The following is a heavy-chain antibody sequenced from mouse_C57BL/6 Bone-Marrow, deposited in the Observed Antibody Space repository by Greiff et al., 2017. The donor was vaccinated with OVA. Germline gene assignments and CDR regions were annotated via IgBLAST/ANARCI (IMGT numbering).Heavy chain of an antibody. J-gene: IGHJ2*01. V-gene: IGHV1-50*01. Sequence: QVQLQQPGAELVKPGASVKLSCKASGYTFTSYWMQWVKQRPGQGLEWIGEIDTSDSYTNYNQKFKGKATLTVDTSSSTAYMQLSSLTSEDSAVYYCAIEENLYFDYWGQGTTLTVSS. CDR3: AIEENLYFDY. CDR1: GYTFTSYW. CDR2: IDTSDSYT.